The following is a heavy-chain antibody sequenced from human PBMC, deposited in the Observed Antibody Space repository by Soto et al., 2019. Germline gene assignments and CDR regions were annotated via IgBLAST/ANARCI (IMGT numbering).Heavy chain of an antibody. CDR2: IRSKANNYAT. CDR3: TRPDPNGPGYMDV. CDR1: GFIFSGSA. D-gene: IGHD2-8*01. J-gene: IGHJ6*03. V-gene: IGHV3-73*01. Sequence: GGSLRLSCAASGFIFSGSAMHWVRQASGKGLEWVGRIRSKANNYATAYAASVKGRFTISRDDSKNTAYLQMNSLKTEDTAVYYCTRPDPNGPGYMDVGGKETTVTVSS.